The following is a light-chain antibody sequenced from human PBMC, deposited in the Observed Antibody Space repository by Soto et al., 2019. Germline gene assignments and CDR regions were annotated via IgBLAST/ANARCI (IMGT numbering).Light chain of an antibody. CDR1: QSVSIY. CDR2: DAS. CDR3: QQRGDWPA. V-gene: IGKV3-11*01. J-gene: IGKJ1*01. Sequence: IVFTKSGRTPCWARGERATLAGRASQSVSIYLGWYQQKPGQAPRLLIYDASKRVTGIPARFSGSGSGTDFPLTFTSLEPEDFAIYYCQQRGDWPASGQGTKVDIK.